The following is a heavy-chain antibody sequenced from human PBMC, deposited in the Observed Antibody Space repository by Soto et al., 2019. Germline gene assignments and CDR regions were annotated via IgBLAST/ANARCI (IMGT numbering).Heavy chain of an antibody. Sequence: PSETLSLTCAVYGGSFSGYYWSWIRQPPGKGLEWIGEINHSGSTNYNPSLKSRVTISVDTSKNQFSLKLSSVTAADTAVYYRARAGCSGGSCYSVGYYYYGMDVWGQGTTVTVSS. CDR1: GGSFSGYY. V-gene: IGHV4-34*01. CDR3: ARAGCSGGSCYSVGYYYYGMDV. J-gene: IGHJ6*02. CDR2: INHSGST. D-gene: IGHD2-15*01.